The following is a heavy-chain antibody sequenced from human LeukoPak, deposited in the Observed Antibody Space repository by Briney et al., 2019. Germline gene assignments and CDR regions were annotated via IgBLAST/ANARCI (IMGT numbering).Heavy chain of an antibody. CDR3: VSQKWLYAFDI. D-gene: IGHD5-24*01. CDR2: ISVTSSYI. V-gene: IGHV3-21*04. CDR1: GFTFTNYS. J-gene: IGHJ3*02. Sequence: KPGGSLRLSCAASGFTFTNYSMNWVRLAPGKGLEWLSSISVTSSYIYYADSVKGRFTVSRDDSKNTLYLQMYRLRAEDTAMYYCVSQKWLYAFDIWGQGTMVTVSS.